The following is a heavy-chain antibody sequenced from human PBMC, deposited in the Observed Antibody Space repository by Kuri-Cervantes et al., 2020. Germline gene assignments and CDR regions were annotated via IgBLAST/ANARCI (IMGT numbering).Heavy chain of an antibody. CDR3: AASGSDDYGDYVSGWYFDL. J-gene: IGHJ2*01. CDR1: GYTFTSYD. V-gene: IGHV1-58*02. CDR2: IVVGSGNT. Sequence: SVKVSCKASGYTFTSYDINWVRQATGQGLEWIGWIVVGSGNTNYAQKFQERVTITRDMSTSTAYMELSSLRSEDTAVYYCAASGSDDYGDYVSGWYFDLWGRGTLVTVSS. D-gene: IGHD4-17*01.